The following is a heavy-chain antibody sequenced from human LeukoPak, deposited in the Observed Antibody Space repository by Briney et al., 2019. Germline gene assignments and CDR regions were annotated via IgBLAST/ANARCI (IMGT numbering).Heavy chain of an antibody. J-gene: IGHJ5*01. Sequence: GGSLRLSCTVSGFLVNNYYMSWVRQAPGKGLECVSLIRDSGETFYADSVKGRFTISRDNSRNTMFLQMNRLTVEDTAVYFCARDRAVTQLWVEFDSWGQGTLVTVSS. CDR2: IRDSGET. D-gene: IGHD4-17*01. V-gene: IGHV3-66*03. CDR3: ARDRAVTQLWVEFDS. CDR1: GFLVNNYY.